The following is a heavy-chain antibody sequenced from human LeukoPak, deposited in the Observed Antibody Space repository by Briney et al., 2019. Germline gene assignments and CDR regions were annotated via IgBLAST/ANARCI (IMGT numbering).Heavy chain of an antibody. Sequence: PSETLSLTCTVSGYSISSGYYWGWIRQPPGKGLEWIGSIYHSGSTYYNPSLKSRVTISVDTSKNQFSLKLSSVTAADTAVYYCAKLEDWGQGTLVAVSS. CDR2: IYHSGST. CDR3: AKLED. CDR1: GYSISSGYY. D-gene: IGHD1-1*01. V-gene: IGHV4-38-2*02. J-gene: IGHJ4*02.